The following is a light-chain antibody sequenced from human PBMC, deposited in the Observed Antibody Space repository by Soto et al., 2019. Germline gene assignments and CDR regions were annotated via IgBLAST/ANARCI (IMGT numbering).Light chain of an antibody. J-gene: IGKJ1*01. CDR1: QSVSSSF. CDR2: GAS. V-gene: IGKV3-20*01. CDR3: QQYGSSPT. Sequence: EIVLTQSPGTLSLSPRERATLSCRASQSVSSSFFAWYQQKPGQAPRLLIYGASSRSNGIPDRFSGSGSGTDFTLTISRLEPEDFALYYCQQYGSSPTFGQGTKVEIK.